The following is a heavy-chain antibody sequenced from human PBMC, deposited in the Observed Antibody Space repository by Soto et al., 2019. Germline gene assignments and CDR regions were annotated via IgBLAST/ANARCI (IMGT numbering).Heavy chain of an antibody. J-gene: IGHJ4*02. Sequence: EASVKVSCKASGFTFTSSAVQWVRQARGQRLEWIGWIVVGSGNTNYAQKFQERVTITRDMSTSTAYMELSSLRSEDTAVYYCAAVRTYYYDSSHWGQGTLVTVSS. CDR2: IVVGSGNT. D-gene: IGHD3-22*01. CDR3: AAVRTYYYDSSH. CDR1: GFTFTSSA. V-gene: IGHV1-58*01.